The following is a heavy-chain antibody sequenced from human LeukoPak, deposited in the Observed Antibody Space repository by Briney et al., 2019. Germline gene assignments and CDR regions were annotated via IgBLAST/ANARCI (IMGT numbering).Heavy chain of an antibody. CDR3: ARDRLANWFDP. CDR2: IYYSGST. CDR1: GVSLSSGGYY. J-gene: IGHJ5*02. Sequence: PSETLSLTCTVSGVSLSSGGYYWSWIRQHPGKGLEWIGYIYYSGSTYYNPSLKSRVTISVDTSKNQFSLKLSSVTAADTAVYYCARDRLANWFDPWGQGTLVTVSS. V-gene: IGHV4-31*03.